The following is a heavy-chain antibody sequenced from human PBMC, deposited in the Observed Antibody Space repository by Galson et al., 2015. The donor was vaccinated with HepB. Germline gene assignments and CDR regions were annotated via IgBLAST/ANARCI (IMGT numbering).Heavy chain of an antibody. V-gene: IGHV3-30*18. CDR3: AKETDGGDY. CDR1: GFIFSNYG. J-gene: IGHJ4*02. CDR2: ISYDGNNK. Sequence: SLRLSCAASGFIFSNYGFHWVRQAPGKGLEWVAVISYDGNNKFYADSVKGRFTISRDDSKNTLYLQLNSLRIEDTALYYCAKETDGGDYWGQGTLVTVSS. D-gene: IGHD3-10*01.